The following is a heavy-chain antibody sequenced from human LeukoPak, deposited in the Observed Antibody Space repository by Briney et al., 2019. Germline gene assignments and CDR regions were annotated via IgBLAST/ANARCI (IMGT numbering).Heavy chain of an antibody. CDR2: IYYSGST. J-gene: IGHJ6*03. CDR3: ATEPYYDFWSGYFYYYMDV. Sequence: SETLSLTCTVSGGSISSGGYYWSWIRQHPGKGLEWIGYIYYSGSTYYNPSLKSRVTISVDTSKNQFSLKLSSVTAADTAVYYCATEPYYDFWSGYFYYYMDVWGKGTTVTVSS. D-gene: IGHD3-3*01. V-gene: IGHV4-31*03. CDR1: GGSISSGGYY.